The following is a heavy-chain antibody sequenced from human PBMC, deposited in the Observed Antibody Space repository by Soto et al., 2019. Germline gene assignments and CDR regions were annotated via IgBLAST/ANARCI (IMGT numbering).Heavy chain of an antibody. V-gene: IGHV3-7*01. J-gene: IGHJ4*02. Sequence: PGGSLRLSCEASGFTISTYWMSWVRQAPGKGLEWVANIKEDGSEKYYVDSVKGRFTISRDNAKNSLYLQMNSLRAEDTAMYYCARAQRWGQGALVTVSS. CDR3: ARAQR. CDR1: GFTISTYW. CDR2: IKEDGSEK.